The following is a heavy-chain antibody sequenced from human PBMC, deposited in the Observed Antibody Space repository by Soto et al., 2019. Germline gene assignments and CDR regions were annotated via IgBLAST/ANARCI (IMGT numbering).Heavy chain of an antibody. CDR2: ISGSGGST. V-gene: IGHV3-23*01. J-gene: IGHJ3*02. Sequence: GGSLRLSCAASGFTFSSYAMSWVRQAPGKGLEWVSAISGSGGSTYYADSVKGRFTIFRDNSKNTLYLQMNSLRAEDTAVYYCAKDNQAGITMIVVVITDLDIWGQGTMVTVSS. CDR3: AKDNQAGITMIVVVITDLDI. CDR1: GFTFSSYA. D-gene: IGHD3-22*01.